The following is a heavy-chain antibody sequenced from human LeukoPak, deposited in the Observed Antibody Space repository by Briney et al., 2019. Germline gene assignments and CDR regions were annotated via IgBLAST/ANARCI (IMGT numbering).Heavy chain of an antibody. CDR1: GGSISSGGYY. CDR2: IYYSGST. D-gene: IGHD2-21*02. Sequence: SQTLSLTCTVSGGSISSGGYYWSWIRQHTGKGLEWIGYIYYSGSTYYNPSLKSRLTISVDTSENQFSLKLSSVTAADTAVYYCARYQPLLSYFDYWGQGTLVTVSS. J-gene: IGHJ4*02. CDR3: ARYQPLLSYFDY. V-gene: IGHV4-31*03.